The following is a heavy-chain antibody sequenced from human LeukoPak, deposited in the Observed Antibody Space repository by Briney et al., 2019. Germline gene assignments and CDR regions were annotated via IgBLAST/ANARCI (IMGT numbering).Heavy chain of an antibody. Sequence: PGGSLRLSCAASGFTFSGYAMHWVRQAPGKGLEWASAISGSGGSTYYADSVKGRFTISRDNAKNSLYLQMNSLRAEDTAVYYCAREGYYDSSGYFGYWGQGTLVTVSS. D-gene: IGHD3-22*01. CDR1: GFTFSGYA. CDR2: ISGSGGST. V-gene: IGHV3-23*01. CDR3: AREGYYDSSGYFGY. J-gene: IGHJ4*02.